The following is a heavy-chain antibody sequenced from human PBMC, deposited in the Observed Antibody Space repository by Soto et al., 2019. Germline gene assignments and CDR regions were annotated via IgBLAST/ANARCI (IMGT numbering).Heavy chain of an antibody. D-gene: IGHD3-10*01. J-gene: IGHJ4*02. V-gene: IGHV1-2*04. CDR2: INPNSGGT. CDR1: GYTFTGYH. CDR3: ARGYYYGSGSTLGY. Sequence: ASVKVSCKASGYTFTGYHMHWVRQAPGQGLEWMGWINPNSGGTNYAQKFQGWVTMTRDTSISTAYMELSRLRSDDTAVYYCARGYYYGSGSTLGYWGQGTLVTVSS.